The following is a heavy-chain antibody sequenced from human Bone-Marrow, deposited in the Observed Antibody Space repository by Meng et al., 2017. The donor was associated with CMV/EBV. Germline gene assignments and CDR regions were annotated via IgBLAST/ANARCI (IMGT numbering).Heavy chain of an antibody. CDR1: GYSFTSYW. V-gene: IGHV5-51*01. D-gene: IGHD3-10*01. CDR2: IYPGDSDT. J-gene: IGHJ4*02. CDR3: ARHGMVRAGESLDY. Sequence: KVSCKGSGYSFTSYWIGWVRQMPGKGLEWMGIIYPGDSDTRYSPSFQGQVTISADKSISTAYLQWSSLKASDTAMYYRARHGMVRAGESLDYWAQGTLATVSS.